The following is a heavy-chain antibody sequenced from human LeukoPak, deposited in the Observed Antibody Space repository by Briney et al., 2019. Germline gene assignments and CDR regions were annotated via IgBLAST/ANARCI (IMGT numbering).Heavy chain of an antibody. Sequence: SSETLSLTCAVSGGSISNENWWSWVRQPPGKGLEWIGEIHYRGGTNYNPSLRSRVTISVDTSKNDFCLKMTPVTAADTAVLYCATPNDGFNMWGQGTMVTVSS. CDR1: GGSISNENW. J-gene: IGHJ3*02. CDR3: ATPNDGFNM. CDR2: IHYRGGT. V-gene: IGHV4-4*02.